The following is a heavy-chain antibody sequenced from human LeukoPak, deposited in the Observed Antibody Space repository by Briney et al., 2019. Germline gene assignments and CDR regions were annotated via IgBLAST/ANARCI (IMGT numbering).Heavy chain of an antibody. CDR2: ISYDGSNK. CDR3: ARDLSHCSGGSCYSAHFDY. J-gene: IGHJ4*02. CDR1: GFTFSSYG. V-gene: IGHV3-30*03. Sequence: PGGSLRLSCAASGFTFSSYGMHWVRRAPGKGLEWVAIISYDGSNKYYADSVKGRFTISRDNSKNTLYLQMNSLRAEDTAVYYCARDLSHCSGGSCYSAHFDYWGLGTLVTVSS. D-gene: IGHD2-15*01.